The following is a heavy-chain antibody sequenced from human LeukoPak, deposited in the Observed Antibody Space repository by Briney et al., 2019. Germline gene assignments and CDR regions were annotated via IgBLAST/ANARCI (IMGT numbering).Heavy chain of an antibody. V-gene: IGHV1-18*01. J-gene: IGHJ4*02. D-gene: IGHD4-11*01. CDR3: ARENSILDY. CDR1: GYTFTSYD. CDR2: VSAYNGNT. Sequence: GSSVKVSCKASGYTFTSYDINWVRQATRHGLEWVGWVSAYNGNTNYAQKLLGRVTMTTDTSTSTAYMELRSLGSHDTAGYYCARENSILDYWGQGTLVTVSS.